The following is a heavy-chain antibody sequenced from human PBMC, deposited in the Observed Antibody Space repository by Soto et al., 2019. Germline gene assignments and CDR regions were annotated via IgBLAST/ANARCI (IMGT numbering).Heavy chain of an antibody. V-gene: IGHV3-21*01. CDR1: GFTFSTYT. CDR3: ARDLSNDWYGSFDY. J-gene: IGHJ4*02. D-gene: IGHD6-19*01. Sequence: EVQLVESGGGLVKPGGSLRLSCAASGFTFSTYTMNWVRLAPGKGLEWVSSITSGSTFIYYADSVKARFTISRDNAKNSLYLQMDGLRDEDTAVYYCARDLSNDWYGSFDYWGQGTLVNVSS. CDR2: ITSGSTFI.